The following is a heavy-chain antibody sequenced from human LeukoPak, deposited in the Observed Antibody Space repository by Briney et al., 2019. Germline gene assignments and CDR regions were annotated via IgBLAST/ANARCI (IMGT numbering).Heavy chain of an antibody. Sequence: SETLSLTCTVSGGSISSYYWSWIRQPAGKGLEWIGRIYTSGSTNYNPSLKSRVTISVDTSKNQLSLNLSSLTAADTAVYYCARVPLAQGQFEYWDQGTLVTVSS. CDR1: GGSISSYY. J-gene: IGHJ4*02. CDR3: ARVPLAQGQFEY. V-gene: IGHV4-4*07. CDR2: IYTSGST.